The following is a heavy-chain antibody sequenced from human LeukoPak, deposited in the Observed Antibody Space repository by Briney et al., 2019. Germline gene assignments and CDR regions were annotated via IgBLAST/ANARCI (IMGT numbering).Heavy chain of an antibody. CDR1: GFTFSSYS. D-gene: IGHD6-13*01. CDR3: CGIGYSSSWYPQKVGFDY. Sequence: GGSLRLSCAASGFTFSSYSMNWVRQAPGKGLEWLSSVSSSSSYVYYADSVKGRFTISRDNAKNSLYLQMNSLRAEDTAVYYCCGIGYSSSWYPQKVGFDYWGQGTLVTVSS. CDR2: VSSSSSYV. J-gene: IGHJ4*02. V-gene: IGHV3-21*01.